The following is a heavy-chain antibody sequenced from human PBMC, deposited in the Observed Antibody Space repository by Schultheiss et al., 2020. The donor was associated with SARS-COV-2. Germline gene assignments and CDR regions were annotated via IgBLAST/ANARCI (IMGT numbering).Heavy chain of an antibody. J-gene: IGHJ6*02. D-gene: IGHD3-10*01. CDR1: GYTFGNYA. V-gene: IGHV1-18*01. CDR2: ISAYNGNT. CDR3: ARGWSAMVQGVIYYYYGMDV. Sequence: ASVKVSCKASGYTFGNYAITWVRQAPGQGLEWMGWISAYNGNTNYAQKFQGRVTMTRNTSISTAYMELSSLRSEDTAVYYCARGWSAMVQGVIYYYYGMDVWGQGTTVTVSS.